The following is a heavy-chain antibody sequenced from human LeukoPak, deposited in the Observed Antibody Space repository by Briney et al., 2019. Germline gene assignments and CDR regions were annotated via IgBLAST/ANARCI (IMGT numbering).Heavy chain of an antibody. CDR3: ARRDSSGHGGYAFDI. D-gene: IGHD3-22*01. CDR1: GFTFSSYE. V-gene: IGHV3-48*03. CDR2: ISSSGSTI. J-gene: IGHJ3*02. Sequence: GGSLRLSCAASGFTFSSYEMNWVRQAPGKGLEWVSYISSSGSTIYYADSVKGRFTISRDNAKNSLYLQMNSLRAEDTAVYYCARRDSSGHGGYAFDIWGQGTMVTVSS.